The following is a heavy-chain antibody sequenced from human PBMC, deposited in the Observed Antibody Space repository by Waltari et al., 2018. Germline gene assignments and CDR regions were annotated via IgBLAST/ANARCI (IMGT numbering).Heavy chain of an antibody. CDR3: ARDIGGSDSSSSLDY. V-gene: IGHV1-69*01. J-gene: IGHJ4*02. D-gene: IGHD6-6*01. CDR1: GGTFSSYA. Sequence: QVQLVQSGAEVKKPGSSVKVSCKASGGTFSSYAISWVRQAPGQGLEWMGWSIPIFGTANYAQKFQGGVTITADESTSTAYMELSSLRSEDTAVYYCARDIGGSDSSSSLDYWGQGTLVTVSS. CDR2: SIPIFGTA.